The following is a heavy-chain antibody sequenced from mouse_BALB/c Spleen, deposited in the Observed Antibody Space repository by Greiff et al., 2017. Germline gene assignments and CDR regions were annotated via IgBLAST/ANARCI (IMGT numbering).Heavy chain of an antibody. V-gene: IGHV5-6-5*01. CDR2: ISSGGST. CDR1: GFTFSSYA. Sequence: EVKLVESGGGLVKPGGSLKLSCAASGFTFSSYAMSWVRQTPEKRLEWVASISSGGSTYYPDSVKGRFTISRDNARNILYLQMSSLRSEDTAMYYCARGVLVYYGSSYWYFDVWGAGTTVTVSS. CDR3: ARGVLVYYGSSYWYFDV. D-gene: IGHD1-1*01. J-gene: IGHJ1*01.